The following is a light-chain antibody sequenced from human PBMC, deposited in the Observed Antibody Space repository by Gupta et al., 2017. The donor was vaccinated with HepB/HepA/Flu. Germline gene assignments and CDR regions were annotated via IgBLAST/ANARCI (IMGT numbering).Light chain of an antibody. V-gene: IGLV2-18*02. Sequence: QSALTQPPSVSGSPGQSVMISCTGTSSDVGSYNRVSWYQKPPDTAPKLMIYEVSNRPSGVPDRFSGSKSGNTASLTISGRQAEDEADYYCSADTSIGNLVFGGGTRVTVL. J-gene: IGLJ3*02. CDR1: SSDVGSYNR. CDR2: EVS. CDR3: SADTSIGNLV.